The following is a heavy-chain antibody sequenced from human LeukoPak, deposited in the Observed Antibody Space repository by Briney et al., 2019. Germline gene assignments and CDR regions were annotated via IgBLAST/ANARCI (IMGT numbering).Heavy chain of an antibody. CDR2: ISSSSSYI. Sequence: GGSLRLSCAASGFTFSSYSMNWVRQAPGKGLEWVSSISSSSSYIYYADSVKGRFTISRDNAKNSLYLQMNSLRAEDTAVYYCAKDGQRYGDKFDYWGQGTLVTVSS. CDR1: GFTFSSYS. V-gene: IGHV3-21*01. D-gene: IGHD4-17*01. CDR3: AKDGQRYGDKFDY. J-gene: IGHJ4*02.